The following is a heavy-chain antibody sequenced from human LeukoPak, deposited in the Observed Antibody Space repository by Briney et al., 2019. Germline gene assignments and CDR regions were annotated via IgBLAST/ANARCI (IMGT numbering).Heavy chain of an antibody. CDR3: TREAAAGIDY. CDR1: GFTFSTYW. CDR2: IKQDGSEK. V-gene: IGHV3-7*01. D-gene: IGHD6-13*01. J-gene: IGHJ4*02. Sequence: GGSLRLSCAASGFTFSTYWMSWVRQAPGKGLEWVANIKQDGSEKYYLDSVKGRFTISRDNAKNSLYLQMNSLRAEDTAVYFCTREAAAGIDYWGREPWSPSPQ.